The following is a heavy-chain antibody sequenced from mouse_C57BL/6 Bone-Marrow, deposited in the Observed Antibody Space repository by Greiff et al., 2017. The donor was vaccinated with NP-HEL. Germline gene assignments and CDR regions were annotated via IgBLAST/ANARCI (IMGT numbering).Heavy chain of an antibody. V-gene: IGHV2-9-1*01. J-gene: IGHJ2*01. CDR2: IWTGGGT. CDR1: GFSLTSYA. D-gene: IGHD1-1*01. Sequence: VQGVESGPGLVAPSQSLSITCTVSGFSLTSYAISWVRQLPGKGLEWLGVIWTGGGTNYNSALNSRLSISKANSKSQVFLKMTSLQTDDTARYYCARTSYYYGSSSFDYGGQGTTLTVSA. CDR3: ARTSYYYGSSSFDY.